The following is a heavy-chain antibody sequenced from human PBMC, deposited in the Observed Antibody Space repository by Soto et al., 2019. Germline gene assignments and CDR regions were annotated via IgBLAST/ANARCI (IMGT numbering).Heavy chain of an antibody. D-gene: IGHD6-19*01. Sequence: GGSLRLSCVASGFTFITSFMGWVRQAPGEGLEWVANINQDGGGTYYVDSVEGRFTISRDNAKDSLYLQMNSLRGEDTAVYYCARYFRGSGRYFFDYWGQGTLVTVSS. CDR1: GFTFITSF. J-gene: IGHJ4*02. CDR3: ARYFRGSGRYFFDY. CDR2: INQDGGGT. V-gene: IGHV3-7*03.